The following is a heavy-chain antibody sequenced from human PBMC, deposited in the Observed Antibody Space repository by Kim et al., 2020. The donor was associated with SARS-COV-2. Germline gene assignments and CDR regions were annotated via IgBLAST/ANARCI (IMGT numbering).Heavy chain of an antibody. CDR1: GFTFSSYA. V-gene: IGHV3-23*01. J-gene: IGHJ4*02. CDR3: AKDRGQQQLVLSYFDY. CDR2: ISGSGVST. D-gene: IGHD6-13*01. Sequence: GGSLRLSCAASGFTFSSYAMSWVRQAPGKGLEWVSAISGSGVSTYYADSVKVRFTISRDNSKNTLYLQMNSLRAEDTAVYYCAKDRGQQQLVLSYFDYWGQGTLVTVSS.